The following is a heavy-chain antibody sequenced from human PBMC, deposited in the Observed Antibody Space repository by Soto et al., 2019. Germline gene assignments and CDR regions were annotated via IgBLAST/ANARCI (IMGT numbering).Heavy chain of an antibody. CDR3: AREDHASAWFDP. CDR2: IIPILGIA. J-gene: IGHJ5*02. Sequence: ASVKVSCKASGGTFSSYTISWVRQAPGQGLEWMGRIIPILGIANYAQKFQGRVTITADKSTSTAYMELSSLRSEDTAVYYCAREDHASAWFDPWGQGTLVTVSS. CDR1: GGTFSSYT. V-gene: IGHV1-69*04.